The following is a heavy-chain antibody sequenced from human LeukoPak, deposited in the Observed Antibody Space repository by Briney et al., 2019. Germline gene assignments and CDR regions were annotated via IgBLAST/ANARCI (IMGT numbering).Heavy chain of an antibody. CDR1: GFTFSSYG. Sequence: PGGSLRLSCAASGFTFSSYGMHWVRQAPGKGLEWVAFIRYDGSNKYYADSVKGRFTISRDNSKNTLYLQMNSLRAEDTAVYYCARGKGDIVVVPAGPFDYWGQGTLVTVSS. D-gene: IGHD2-2*01. J-gene: IGHJ4*02. CDR2: IRYDGSNK. CDR3: ARGKGDIVVVPAGPFDY. V-gene: IGHV3-30*02.